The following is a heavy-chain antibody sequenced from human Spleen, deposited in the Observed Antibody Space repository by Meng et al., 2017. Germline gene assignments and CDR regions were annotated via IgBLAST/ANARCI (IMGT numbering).Heavy chain of an antibody. CDR2: ISGSGGST. V-gene: IGHV3-23*01. CDR3: ARDLQYGPPFDL. Sequence: GSLKISCEASGFTFSDYTMTWVRQAPGKGLEWVSAISGSGGSTYYADSVKGRFTISRDNAKKSLYLEMNSLRAEDTALYYCARDLQYGPPFDLWGQGTMVTVSS. CDR1: GFTFSDYT. D-gene: IGHD2/OR15-2a*01. J-gene: IGHJ3*01.